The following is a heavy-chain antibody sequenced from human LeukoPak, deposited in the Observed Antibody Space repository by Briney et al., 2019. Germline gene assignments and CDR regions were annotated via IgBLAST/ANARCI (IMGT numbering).Heavy chain of an antibody. Sequence: ASVKVSCKASGYTFTSYYMHWVRQAPGQGLEWMGIINPNGGSTSYAQKFQGRVVMTRDTSTSTVFMELTSPRSEDTAVYFCAREGVLQGGYYRYYFDYWGQGTLVTVSS. V-gene: IGHV1-46*01. D-gene: IGHD3-3*01. CDR1: GYTFTSYY. CDR2: INPNGGST. J-gene: IGHJ4*02. CDR3: AREGVLQGGYYRYYFDY.